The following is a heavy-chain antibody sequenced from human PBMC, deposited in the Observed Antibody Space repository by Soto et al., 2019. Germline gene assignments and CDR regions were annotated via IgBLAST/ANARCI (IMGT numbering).Heavy chain of an antibody. J-gene: IGHJ6*02. V-gene: IGHV3-33*01. CDR3: ARGFEYSSSGYGMDV. Sequence: QVQLVESGGGVVQPGRSLRLSCAASGFTFSSYGMHWVRQAPGKGLEWVAVIWYDGSNKYYADSVKGRFTISRDNSKNTLYLQMNSLRAEDTAVYYCARGFEYSSSGYGMDVWGQGTTVTVSS. D-gene: IGHD6-6*01. CDR1: GFTFSSYG. CDR2: IWYDGSNK.